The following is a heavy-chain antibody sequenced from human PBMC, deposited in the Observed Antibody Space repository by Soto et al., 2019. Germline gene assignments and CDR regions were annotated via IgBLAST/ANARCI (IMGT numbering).Heavy chain of an antibody. CDR2: TYYRSKWSN. D-gene: IGHD2-2*01. CDR3: ARDTSRTALMGTMDV. V-gene: IGHV6-1*01. J-gene: IGHJ6*02. CDR1: GDSVSSNSAA. Sequence: SQTLSLTCVISGDSVSSNSAAWNWIRQSPSRGLEWLGRTYYRSKWSNEYAASLKSRININSDTSKNQFYLQLNSVTPEDTAVYYCARDTSRTALMGTMDVWCQGKTVTVSS.